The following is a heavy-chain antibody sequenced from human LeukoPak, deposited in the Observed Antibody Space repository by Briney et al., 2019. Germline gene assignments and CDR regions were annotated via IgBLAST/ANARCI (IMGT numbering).Heavy chain of an antibody. J-gene: IGHJ5*02. CDR3: ARLSSCSGGSCYSRGWFDP. Sequence: GESLKISCKGSGYSFTSYWIGWVRQMPGKGLEWMGIIYPGDSDTRYSPSFQGQVTISADKSISTAYLQWSSLKASDTAMYYCARLSSCSGGSCYSRGWFDPWGQGTLVAVSS. V-gene: IGHV5-51*01. D-gene: IGHD2-15*01. CDR1: GYSFTSYW. CDR2: IYPGDSDT.